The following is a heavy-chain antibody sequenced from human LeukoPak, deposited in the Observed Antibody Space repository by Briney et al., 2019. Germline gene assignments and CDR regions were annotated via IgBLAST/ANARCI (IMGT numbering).Heavy chain of an antibody. V-gene: IGHV1-2*02. CDR2: INPNSGGT. Sequence: GASVKVSCKASGYTFTSYDINWVRQATGQGLEWMGWINPNSGGTNYAQKFQGRVTMTRDTSISTAYMELSRLRSDDTAVYYCARDSIAVAGLIDYWGQGTLVTVSS. J-gene: IGHJ4*02. CDR3: ARDSIAVAGLIDY. D-gene: IGHD6-19*01. CDR1: GYTFTSYD.